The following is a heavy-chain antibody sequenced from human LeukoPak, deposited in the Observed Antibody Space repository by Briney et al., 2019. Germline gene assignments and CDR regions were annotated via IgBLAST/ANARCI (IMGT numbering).Heavy chain of an antibody. CDR3: ASAWHLGIVVVMLDS. Sequence: ASVKVSCKASGGTFSSYGISWVRQAPGQGLEWMGGIIPFFGRADYAQKFQGRVTITADKSTSTAYMDLTSLKSEDTAVYYCASAWHLGIVVVMLDSWGQGTLVTVSS. D-gene: IGHD3-22*01. CDR1: GGTFSSYG. J-gene: IGHJ4*02. CDR2: IIPFFGRA. V-gene: IGHV1-69*06.